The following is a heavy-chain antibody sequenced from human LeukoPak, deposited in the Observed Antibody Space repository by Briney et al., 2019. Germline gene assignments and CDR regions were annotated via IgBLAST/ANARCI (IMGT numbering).Heavy chain of an antibody. CDR3: ARIVAGTPHYYYYYGMDV. Sequence: SETLSLTCTVSGDSVSSGAYYWNWIRQHPGKGLEWLGYVYYSGGNYYNPSLKSRVAISIDTSRNQFSLKLSSVTAADTAVYYCARIVAGTPHYYYYYGMDVWGQGTTVTVSS. CDR1: GDSVSSGAYY. CDR2: VYYSGGN. V-gene: IGHV4-31*03. D-gene: IGHD6-19*01. J-gene: IGHJ6*02.